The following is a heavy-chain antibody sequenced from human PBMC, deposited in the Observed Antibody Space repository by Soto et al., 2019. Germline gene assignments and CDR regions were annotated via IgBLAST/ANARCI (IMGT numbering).Heavy chain of an antibody. CDR3: ARDILWRSSSWYY. CDR2: IKQDGSEK. CDR1: GFTFSSYW. D-gene: IGHD6-13*01. Sequence: EVQLVESGGGLVQPGGSLRLSCAASGFTFSSYWMSWVRQAPGKGLEWVANIKQDGSEKYYVDSVKGRFTISRDNAKNSLYLQMNSLRAEDTAVYYCARDILWRSSSWYYWGQGTLVTVSS. J-gene: IGHJ4*02. V-gene: IGHV3-7*01.